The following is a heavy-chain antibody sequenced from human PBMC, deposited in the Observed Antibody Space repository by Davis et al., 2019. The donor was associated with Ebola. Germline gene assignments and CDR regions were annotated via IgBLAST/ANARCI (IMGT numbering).Heavy chain of an antibody. CDR3: AKDRTRSSSFDY. CDR2: IWYDGSNK. J-gene: IGHJ4*02. Sequence: GESLKISCAASGFTFSSYGMHWVRQAPGKGLEWVAVIWYDGSNKYYADSVKGRFTISRDNSKNTLYLQMNSLRAEDTAVYYCAKDRTRSSSFDYWGQGTLVTVSS. CDR1: GFTFSSYG. V-gene: IGHV3-33*06. D-gene: IGHD2-2*01.